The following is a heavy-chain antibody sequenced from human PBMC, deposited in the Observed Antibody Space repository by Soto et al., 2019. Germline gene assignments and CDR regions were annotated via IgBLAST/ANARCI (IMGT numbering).Heavy chain of an antibody. CDR1: GFTSWDYD. CDR3: VREGRSSTSCNTGCAFDI. V-gene: IGHV3-11*01. CDR2: ISRSGNTM. D-gene: IGHD2-2*02. J-gene: IGHJ3*02. Sequence: GGSLRLSCAASGFTSWDYDMSWIRQARGKGLEWVSYISRSGNTMYYGDYVKGRFTISRDNAENSVFLQMISLRAEDTAVYYCVREGRSSTSCNTGCAFDIWGQGTMVTVSS.